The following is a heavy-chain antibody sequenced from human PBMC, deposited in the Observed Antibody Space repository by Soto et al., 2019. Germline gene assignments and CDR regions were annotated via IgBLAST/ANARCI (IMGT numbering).Heavy chain of an antibody. CDR2: ISYDGSNK. Sequence: QVQLVESGGGVVQPGRSLRLSCAASGFTFSSYGMHWVRQAPGKGLEWVAVISYDGSNKYYADSVKGRFTISRDNSKHTLYLQMNSLRAEDTAVYYCAKDRSRVYYYYYGMDVWGQGTTVTVSS. V-gene: IGHV3-30*18. J-gene: IGHJ6*02. CDR1: GFTFSSYG. CDR3: AKDRSRVYYYYYGMDV.